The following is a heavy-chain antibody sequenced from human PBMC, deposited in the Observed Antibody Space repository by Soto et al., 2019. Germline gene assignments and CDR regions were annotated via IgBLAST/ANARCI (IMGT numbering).Heavy chain of an antibody. CDR3: ARRDYYDSTGYYTY. V-gene: IGHV4-34*01. D-gene: IGHD3-22*01. CDR1: GGSFSGYY. Sequence: SETLSLTCAVYGGSFSGYYWTWIRQPPGTGLEWIGEINHSGSTNYNPSLKSRVTISVDKSKNQFSLKLSSVTAADTAMYYCARRDYYDSTGYYTYWGQGALVTVSS. CDR2: INHSGST. J-gene: IGHJ4*02.